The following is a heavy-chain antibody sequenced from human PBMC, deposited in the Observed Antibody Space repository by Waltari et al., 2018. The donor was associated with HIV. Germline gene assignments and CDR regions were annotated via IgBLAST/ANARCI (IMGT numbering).Heavy chain of an antibody. D-gene: IGHD5-18*01. CDR1: GFTFRSYG. Sequence: QVQLVESGGGVVEPGRSLRLTCATSGFTFRSYGIHWVRQAGGKGLGWVAGIGYDGTDEYYFDSVKGRFTISRDNSKNTVYLQMSILRAEDTGVYFCARERGYTSPFDYWGQGTLVTVSS. J-gene: IGHJ4*02. CDR3: ARERGYTSPFDY. CDR2: IGYDGTDE. V-gene: IGHV3-33*01.